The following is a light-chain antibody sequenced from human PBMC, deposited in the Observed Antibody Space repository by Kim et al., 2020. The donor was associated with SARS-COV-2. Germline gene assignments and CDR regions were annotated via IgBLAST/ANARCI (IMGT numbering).Light chain of an antibody. Sequence: VSPGGTATLSCRASQSISTYLAWYQHKPGQSPRLLIYGASTSATDTPSRFSGSGSGTEFTLTISSLQSEDFAVYYCQHYNNWPSYTFGQGTKLEI. CDR2: GAS. J-gene: IGKJ2*01. CDR3: QHYNNWPSYT. V-gene: IGKV3-15*01. CDR1: QSISTY.